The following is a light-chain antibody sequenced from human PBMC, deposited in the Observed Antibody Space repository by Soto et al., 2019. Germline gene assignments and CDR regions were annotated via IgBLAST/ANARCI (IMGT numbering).Light chain of an antibody. Sequence: EIVLTQSPGTLSLSPGERATFSCRASQSVSSSYIAWYQQKRGQAPRRLIYGASIRATGIPDRFSGSGSGTDFTLTISRLEPEDFSVYYCHQYGTAPLTFGPGTKVDIK. CDR3: HQYGTAPLT. J-gene: IGKJ3*01. V-gene: IGKV3-20*01. CDR1: QSVSSSY. CDR2: GAS.